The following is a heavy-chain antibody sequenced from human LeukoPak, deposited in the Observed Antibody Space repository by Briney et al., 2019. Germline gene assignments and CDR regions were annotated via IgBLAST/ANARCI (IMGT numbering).Heavy chain of an antibody. J-gene: IGHJ4*02. D-gene: IGHD3-10*01. CDR3: AKEAYFLDY. CDR2: ISASGGST. Sequence: GGSLRLSCAASGFTFSSSAMSWVRQVPGKGLEWVSGISASGGSTYYADSVRGRFTISRDNSKNTLYVQMNSLRDEDTAVYYCAKEAYFLDYWGQGTLVTVSS. CDR1: GFTFSSSA. V-gene: IGHV3-23*01.